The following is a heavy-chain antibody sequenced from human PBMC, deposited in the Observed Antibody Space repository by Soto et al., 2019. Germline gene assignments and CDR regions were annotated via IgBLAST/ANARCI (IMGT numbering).Heavy chain of an antibody. V-gene: IGHV3-7*03. CDR2: IKPDGSAT. D-gene: IGHD3-16*01. CDR1: DFTFRNYW. CDR3: FGGNGGPQ. Sequence: PWGSLRLSCATSDFTFRNYWMNWVRQAPGKGLEWVANIKPDGSATNYVDSVKGRFTISRDNVRNSVSLQMNSLRVEDTAVYFCFGGNGGPQWGQGTLVTVSS. J-gene: IGHJ4*02.